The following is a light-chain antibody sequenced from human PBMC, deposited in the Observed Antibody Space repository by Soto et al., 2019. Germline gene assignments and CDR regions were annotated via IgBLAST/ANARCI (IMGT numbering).Light chain of an antibody. CDR2: KAS. CDR1: QSLNSW. V-gene: IGKV1-5*03. CDR3: LQYSSHSWT. J-gene: IGKJ1*01. Sequence: DIQMTQSPSTLSASIGDRVTITCRASQSLNSWLAWYQQKPGKAPKLLIYKASNLESGVPSRFSGSGSGTEFTLTISSLQPDDYATYYCLQYSSHSWTFGQGTKVEIK.